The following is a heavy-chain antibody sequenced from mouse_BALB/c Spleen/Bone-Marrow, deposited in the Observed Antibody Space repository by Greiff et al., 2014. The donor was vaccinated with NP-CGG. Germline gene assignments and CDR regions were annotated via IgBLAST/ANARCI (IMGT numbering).Heavy chain of an antibody. CDR3: ARGGHDFSLDY. CDR1: GYTFTDYW. D-gene: IGHD2-4*01. CDR2: IDTSDNYN. V-gene: IGHV1-69*01. Sequence: QVQLQQSGAELGMPGASVKLSCKASGYTFTDYWMNWVKQTPGQGLEWMGVIDTSDNYNNFNQKFMVKASLTVDASSSTAYMQISSLTSDDSAVYYCARGGHDFSLDYWGQGTSVTVSS. J-gene: IGHJ4*01.